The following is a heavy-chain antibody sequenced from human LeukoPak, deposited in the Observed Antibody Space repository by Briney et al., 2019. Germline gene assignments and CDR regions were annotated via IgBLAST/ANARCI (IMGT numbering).Heavy chain of an antibody. CDR1: GFTFSDYN. J-gene: IGHJ6*03. Sequence: GGSLRLSCAASGFTFSDYNMNWVRQAPGKAMEWVSSITSIGTYIFYADSVKGRFTISRDNAKNSLYLQMDSLGPEDTAVYYCARDPYSGLYGNDYYYYMDVWGKGTTVTVSS. D-gene: IGHD1-26*01. CDR3: ARDPYSGLYGNDYYYYMDV. CDR2: ITSIGTYI. V-gene: IGHV3-21*01.